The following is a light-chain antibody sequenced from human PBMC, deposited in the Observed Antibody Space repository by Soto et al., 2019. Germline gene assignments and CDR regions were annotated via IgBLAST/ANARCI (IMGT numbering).Light chain of an antibody. V-gene: IGKV1-5*01. J-gene: IGKJ1*01. CDR1: QSVSGW. CDR2: DAS. Sequence: DIQMTQSPSTLSASVVDTVTVTCRASQSVSGWLAWYQQKPGKAPKLLIYDASSLESGVPSRFSGSGSGKEFPLTISSLQPDDFANYYCQQYNSYWTFGQGTKVDIK. CDR3: QQYNSYWT.